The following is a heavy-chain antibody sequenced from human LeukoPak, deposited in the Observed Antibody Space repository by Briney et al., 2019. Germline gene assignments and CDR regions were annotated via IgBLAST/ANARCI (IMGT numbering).Heavy chain of an antibody. CDR2: INHSGST. CDR3: ATTVTAADFQH. J-gene: IGHJ1*01. D-gene: IGHD4-17*01. Sequence: SETLSLTCAVYGGSFSSYYWSWIRQPPGEGLEWIGEINHSGSTNYNPSLKSRVTISVDTSKNQFSLKLSSVTAADTAVYYCATTVTAADFQHWGQGTLVTVSS. CDR1: GGSFSSYY. V-gene: IGHV4-34*01.